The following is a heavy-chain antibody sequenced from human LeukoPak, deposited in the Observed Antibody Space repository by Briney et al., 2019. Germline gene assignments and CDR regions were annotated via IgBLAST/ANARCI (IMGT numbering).Heavy chain of an antibody. D-gene: IGHD3-22*01. CDR2: INPSGGST. V-gene: IGHV1-46*01. CDR1: GGTFSSYA. J-gene: IGHJ4*02. Sequence: ASVKVSCKASGGTFSSYAISWVRQAPGQGLEWMGIINPSGGSTSYAQKFQGRVTMTRDTSTSTVYMELSSLRSEDTAVYYCARDYRKRHYYDSSGPFDYWGQGTLVTVSS. CDR3: ARDYRKRHYYDSSGPFDY.